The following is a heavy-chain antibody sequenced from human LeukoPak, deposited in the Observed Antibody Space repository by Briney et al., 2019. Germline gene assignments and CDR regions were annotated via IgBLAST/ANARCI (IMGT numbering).Heavy chain of an antibody. CDR3: ARDPLYTSGWYYFDY. J-gene: IGHJ4*02. CDR1: GFTFSSYE. Sequence: GGSLRLSCAAPGFTFSSYEMNWVRQAPGKGLEWISYISDGAKTIYYADSVKGRFTISRDNAKNSLYLQMNRLRAEDTAVYYCARDPLYTSGWYYFDYWGQGTLVTVSS. D-gene: IGHD6-19*01. CDR2: ISDGAKTI. V-gene: IGHV3-48*03.